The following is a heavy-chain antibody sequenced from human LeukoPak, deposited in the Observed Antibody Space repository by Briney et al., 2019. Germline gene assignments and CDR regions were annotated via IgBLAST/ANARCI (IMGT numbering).Heavy chain of an antibody. D-gene: IGHD5-24*01. J-gene: IGHJ6*03. CDR2: ISSDGSLK. Sequence: GGSLRLSCAASGFTFNNHVMHWVRQAPGKGLEWVAVISSDGSLKYYADSVKGRFTISRDNSQNTLYLQMNSLRGEDTAVYYCAKADEYYYHYYYLDVWGKGTTVTVSS. CDR1: GFTFNNHV. CDR3: AKADEYYYHYYYLDV. V-gene: IGHV3-30*04.